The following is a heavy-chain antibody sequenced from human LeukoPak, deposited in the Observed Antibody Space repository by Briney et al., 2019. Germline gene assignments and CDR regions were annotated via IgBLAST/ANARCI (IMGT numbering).Heavy chain of an antibody. Sequence: ASVKVSCKASGYTFTSYYMHWVRQAPGQGLEWMGIINPSGGSTSYAQKLQGRVTMTRDMSTSTVYMELSSLRSEDTAVYYCARGGNGYSSSEAGDYYYYYMDVWGKGTTVTVSS. CDR3: ARGGNGYSSSEAGDYYYYYMDV. V-gene: IGHV1-46*01. CDR2: INPSGGST. CDR1: GYTFTSYY. D-gene: IGHD6-13*01. J-gene: IGHJ6*03.